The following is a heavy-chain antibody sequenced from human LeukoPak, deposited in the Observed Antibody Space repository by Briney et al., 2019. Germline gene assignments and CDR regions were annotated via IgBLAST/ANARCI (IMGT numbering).Heavy chain of an antibody. CDR3: ARARMVLIYYYGMDV. CDR2: ISAYNGNT. D-gene: IGHD4/OR15-4a*01. J-gene: IGHJ6*02. V-gene: IGHV1-18*01. CDR1: GYTFTGYG. Sequence: ASVKVSCKASGYTFTGYGISWVRQAPGRGLEWMGWISAYNGNTNYAQRLQGRVTMTTDTSTSTAYMELRSLRSDDTAVYYCARARMVLIYYYGMDVWGQGTTVTVSS.